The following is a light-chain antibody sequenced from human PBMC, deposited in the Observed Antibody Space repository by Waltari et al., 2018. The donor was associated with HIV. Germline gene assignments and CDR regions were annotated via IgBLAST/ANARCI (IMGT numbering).Light chain of an antibody. CDR2: LGS. J-gene: IGKJ3*01. V-gene: IGKV2-28*01. CDR1: QSLLHINGYKY. Sequence: DIVMTQSPLSLPVTPGESASISCRSSQSLLHINGYKYLDWYLQKPGQSPQFLIFLGSSQASGVPDRFSCSGSGTNFTLKISRVEAEDVGVYYCMQALQTPRTFGPGTKVNIK. CDR3: MQALQTPRT.